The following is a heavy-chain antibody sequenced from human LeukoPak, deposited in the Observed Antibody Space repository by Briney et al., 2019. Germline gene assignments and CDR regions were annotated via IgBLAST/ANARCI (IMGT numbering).Heavy chain of an antibody. J-gene: IGHJ4*02. D-gene: IGHD3-22*01. CDR3: ARGVTYYYDSSGYYYYHYFDY. CDR2: IYTSGST. Sequence: PSETLSLTCTVSGGSISSYYWSWIRQPAGKGLEWIGRIYTSGSTNYNPSLKSRVTISVDTSKNQFSLKLSSVTAADTAVYYCARGVTYYYDSSGYYYYHYFDYWGQGTLVTVSS. CDR1: GGSISSYY. V-gene: IGHV4-4*07.